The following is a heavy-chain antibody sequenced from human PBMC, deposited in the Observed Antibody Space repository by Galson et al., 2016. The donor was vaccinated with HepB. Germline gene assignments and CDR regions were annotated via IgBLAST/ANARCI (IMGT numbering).Heavy chain of an antibody. D-gene: IGHD2-21*02. CDR1: GFSLSSTKMG. CDR2: IYWDNDR. V-gene: IGHV2-5*02. CDR3: AHNPCAGDCLLQNQMPIAQYDFDY. Sequence: PALVKPTQTLTLTCTFSGFSLSSTKMGVGWIRQPPGKALEWLAVIYWDNDRRYSPSLRTRLTITKDTSKNQVVLTMTDMDPADTATYHCAHNPCAGDCLLQNQMPIAQYDFDYWGQGILVTVSS. J-gene: IGHJ4*02.